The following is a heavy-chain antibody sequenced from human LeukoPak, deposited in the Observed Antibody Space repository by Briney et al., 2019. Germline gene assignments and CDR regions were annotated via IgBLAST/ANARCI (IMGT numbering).Heavy chain of an antibody. J-gene: IGHJ4*02. CDR2: ISYDGNNK. Sequence: GRSLRLSCAASGFTFSTYAMHWVRQAPGKGLEWVAVISYDGNNKFYADSVKGRFTISRDNSKNTLYLQMNSLRAEDTAVYYCAKEARIVVVPAAIDYWGQGTLVTVSS. D-gene: IGHD2-2*01. CDR3: AKEARIVVVPAAIDY. V-gene: IGHV3-30*04. CDR1: GFTFSTYA.